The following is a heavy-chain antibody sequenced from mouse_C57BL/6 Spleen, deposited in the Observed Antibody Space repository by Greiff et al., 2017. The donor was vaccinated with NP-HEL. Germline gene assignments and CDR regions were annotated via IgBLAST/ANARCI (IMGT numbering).Heavy chain of an antibody. Sequence: QVQLQQPGAELVKPGASVKVSCKASGYTFTSYWMHWVKQRPGHGLEWIGRLHPSDSDTNYNQKFKGKATLTVDKSSSTAYMQLSSLTSEDSAVYYCGLEGFDYWGQGTTLTVSS. J-gene: IGHJ2*01. CDR1: GYTFTSYW. V-gene: IGHV1-74*01. CDR2: LHPSDSDT. CDR3: GLEGFDY. D-gene: IGHD2-2*01.